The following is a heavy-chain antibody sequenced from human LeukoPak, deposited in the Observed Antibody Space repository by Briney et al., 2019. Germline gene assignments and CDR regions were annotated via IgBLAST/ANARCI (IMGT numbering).Heavy chain of an antibody. D-gene: IGHD3-22*01. CDR2: INIDGSST. Sequence: GGSLRLSCAASGFTFSSYWMHWVRQTPGKGLVWVSRINIDGSSTSYADSVEGRFPILRDNAKNTVYLQMNSLRAEDTAVYYCARVLGEGYYYDSSGYFNWGQGTLVTVSS. CDR3: ARVLGEGYYYDSSGYFN. V-gene: IGHV3-74*01. CDR1: GFTFSSYW. J-gene: IGHJ4*02.